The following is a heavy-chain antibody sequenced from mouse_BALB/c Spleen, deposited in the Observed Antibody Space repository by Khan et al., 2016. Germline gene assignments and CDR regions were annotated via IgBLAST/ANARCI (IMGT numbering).Heavy chain of an antibody. CDR1: GDSITSGY. CDR3: ARYDGSTYVGGMDY. J-gene: IGHJ4*01. V-gene: IGHV3-8*02. Sequence: EVQLQESGPSLVKLSQTLSLTCSVTGDSITSGYWNWIRKFPGNKLEYMGYISHSGSTYYNPSLKSRISITRDTSKNQYYLQLNSVTTEDTATYXGARYDGSTYVGGMDYWGQGTSVTVSS. D-gene: IGHD1-1*01. CDR2: ISHSGST.